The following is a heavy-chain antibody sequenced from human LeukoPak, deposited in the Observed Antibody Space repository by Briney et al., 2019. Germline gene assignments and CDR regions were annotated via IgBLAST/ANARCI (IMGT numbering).Heavy chain of an antibody. Sequence: GGSLRLSCAASGLTVSANYMTWVRQAPGKGLEWVSVLYTGGSTYYAASVKGRFTISRDDSKNTVYLQMNSLRAEDTAVYFCAGPHLADYVHGLDVWGQGTTVTVSS. CDR1: GLTVSANY. J-gene: IGHJ6*02. D-gene: IGHD4-17*01. CDR2: LYTGGST. V-gene: IGHV3-53*01. CDR3: AGPHLADYVHGLDV.